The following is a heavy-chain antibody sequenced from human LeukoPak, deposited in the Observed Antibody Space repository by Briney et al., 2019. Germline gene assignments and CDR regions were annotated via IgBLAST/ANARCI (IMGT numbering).Heavy chain of an antibody. J-gene: IGHJ4*02. CDR1: GDSVSSKRAS. CDR3: ARGTGSLDY. Sequence: SQTLSLTCAISGDSVSSKRASWNWIRQSPSIGLEWLGSTYSRSKWFNDYAVSVKSRITINPDTSKNQFSLHLTSVTPDDTAVYYCARGTGSLDYWGQGTLVTVSS. D-gene: IGHD1-26*01. V-gene: IGHV6-1*01. CDR2: TYSRSKWFN.